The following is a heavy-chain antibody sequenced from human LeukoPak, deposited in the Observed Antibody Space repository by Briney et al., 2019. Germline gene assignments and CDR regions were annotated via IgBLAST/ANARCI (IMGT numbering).Heavy chain of an antibody. D-gene: IGHD4-17*01. J-gene: IGHJ4*02. CDR2: ISAYNGNT. CDR1: GYTFTSYG. CDR3: ATDPVPSHDYGDYRDY. V-gene: IGHV1-18*01. Sequence: ASVKVSCKASGYTFTSYGISWVRQAPGQGLEWMGWISAYNGNTNYAQKLQGRVTMTTDTSTSTTYMELRRLRSDDTAVYYCATDPVPSHDYGDYRDYWGQGTLVTVSS.